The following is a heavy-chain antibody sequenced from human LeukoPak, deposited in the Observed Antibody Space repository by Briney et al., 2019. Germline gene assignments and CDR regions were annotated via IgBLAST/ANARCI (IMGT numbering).Heavy chain of an antibody. CDR3: ARGPRKRYCSGGSCYYLGWFDP. Sequence: ASVKVSCKAYGYTFTSYAMSWVRQAPGQGLEWMGWINTNTGNPTYAQGFTGRFVFSLDTSVSTAYLQISSLKAEDTAVYYCARGPRKRYCSGGSCYYLGWFDPWGQGTLVTVSS. CDR2: INTNTGNP. D-gene: IGHD2-15*01. CDR1: GYTFTSYA. J-gene: IGHJ5*02. V-gene: IGHV7-4-1*02.